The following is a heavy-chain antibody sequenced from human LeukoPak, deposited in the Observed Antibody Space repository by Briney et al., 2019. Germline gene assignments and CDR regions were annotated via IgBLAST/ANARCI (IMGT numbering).Heavy chain of an antibody. V-gene: IGHV4-38-2*02. CDR1: GYSISSGYY. CDR3: ARRSLVSGYFDY. CDR2: IFHSGST. D-gene: IGHD3-10*01. Sequence: SETLSLTCTVSGYSISSGYYWGWIRQPPGKGLEWIGSIFHSGSTYYNPSLKSRVTISIDTSKNQFSLKLRSVTAADTAVYYCARRSLVSGYFDYWGQGTLVTVSS. J-gene: IGHJ4*02.